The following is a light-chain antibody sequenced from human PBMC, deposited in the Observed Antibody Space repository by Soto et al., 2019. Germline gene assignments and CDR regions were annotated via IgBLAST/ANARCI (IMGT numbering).Light chain of an antibody. CDR2: GAS. V-gene: IGKV3-20*01. J-gene: IGKJ5*01. CDR1: QSVSSY. Sequence: EIVLTQSPATLSLSPGERATLSCRASQSVSSYLAWYQQKPGQAPRLLTYGASSRATGIPDRFSGSGSGTHFTLTISRLEPEDCAVYYCQQYGSSPPITFGQGTLLESK. CDR3: QQYGSSPPIT.